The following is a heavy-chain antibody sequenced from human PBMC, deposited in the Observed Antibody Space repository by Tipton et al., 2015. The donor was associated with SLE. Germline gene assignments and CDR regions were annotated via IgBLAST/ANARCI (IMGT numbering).Heavy chain of an antibody. CDR1: GFTFDDYA. J-gene: IGHJ4*01. V-gene: IGHV3-9*01. D-gene: IGHD3-10*01. CDR3: ARDRAHYYGSGSFFDS. CDR2: VSWNSNNI. Sequence: SLRLSCATSGFTFDDYAMHWVRQAPGKGLEWVSGVSWNSNNIVYADSVKGRFTISRDNAQNSLYLEIYSLRDEDTALYFCARDRAHYYGSGSFFDSWGQGTLVTVSS.